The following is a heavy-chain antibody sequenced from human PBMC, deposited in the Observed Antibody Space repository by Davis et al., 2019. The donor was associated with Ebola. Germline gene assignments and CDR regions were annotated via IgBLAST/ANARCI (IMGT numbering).Heavy chain of an antibody. Sequence: PGGSLRLSCAASGFTFSSYSMNWVRQAPGKGLEWVSSISSSSSYIYYADSVKGRFTISRDNAKNSLYLQMNSLRAEDTAVYYCASLAAHYYYYGMDVWGKGTTVTVSS. CDR1: GFTFSSYS. CDR3: ASLAAHYYYYGMDV. J-gene: IGHJ6*04. V-gene: IGHV3-21*01. CDR2: ISSSSSYI. D-gene: IGHD6-6*01.